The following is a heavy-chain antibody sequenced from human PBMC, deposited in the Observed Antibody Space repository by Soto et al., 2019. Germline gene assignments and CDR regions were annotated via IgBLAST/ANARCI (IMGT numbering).Heavy chain of an antibody. V-gene: IGHV1-18*04. D-gene: IGHD6-13*01. CDR1: GYTFTSYG. CDR2: ISAYNGNT. Sequence: GASVKVSCKASGYTFTSYGISWVRQAPGQGLEWMGWISAYNGNTNYAQKLQGRVTMTTDTSTSTAYMELRSLRSDDTAVYYCARDRDIAADGIDYYYGMDVWGQGTTVTVSS. CDR3: ARDRDIAADGIDYYYGMDV. J-gene: IGHJ6*02.